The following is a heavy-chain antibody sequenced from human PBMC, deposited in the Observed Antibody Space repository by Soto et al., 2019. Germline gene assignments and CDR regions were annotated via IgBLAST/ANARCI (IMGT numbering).Heavy chain of an antibody. Sequence: SETLSLTCGVYGGSFSGYFWSWLRQSPGKGQEWLAEANDRGRRNYNPFLRGRLTISLDTSKNQFSLRLSSVTSADTAVYYCARGLAPTIFGTVPTPNWFDPWGQGTQVTVSS. V-gene: IGHV4-34*01. CDR1: GGSFSGYF. J-gene: IGHJ5*02. CDR3: ARGLAPTIFGTVPTPNWFDP. D-gene: IGHD3-3*01. CDR2: ANDRGRR.